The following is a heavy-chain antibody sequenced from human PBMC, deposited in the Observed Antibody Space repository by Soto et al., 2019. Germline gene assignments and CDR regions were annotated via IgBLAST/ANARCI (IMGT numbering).Heavy chain of an antibody. J-gene: IGHJ4*02. V-gene: IGHV3-48*02. CDR3: ARDGPNPYYYDSSGYFHPLDY. Sequence: PGGSLRLSCAASGFTFSSYSMNWVRQDPGKGLEWVSYISSSSSTIYYADSVKGRFTISRDNAKNSLYLQMNSLRDEDTAVYYCARDGPNPYYYDSSGYFHPLDYWGQGTLVTVSS. D-gene: IGHD3-22*01. CDR2: ISSSSSTI. CDR1: GFTFSSYS.